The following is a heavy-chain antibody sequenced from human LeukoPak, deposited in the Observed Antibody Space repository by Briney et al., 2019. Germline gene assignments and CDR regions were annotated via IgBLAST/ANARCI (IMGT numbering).Heavy chain of an antibody. V-gene: IGHV4-39*01. J-gene: IGHJ3*02. CDR3: AKYENAFDI. CDR2: IYYSGYT. Sequence: SGTLSLTCTVSGGSISSSSYYWGWIRQPPGKGLEWIVSIYYSGYTYNNPSLKSRVTISVDTSKNQFSLKLSSVTAADTAVYYCAKYENAFDIWGQGTMVTVSS. CDR1: GGSISSSSYY. D-gene: IGHD2-8*01.